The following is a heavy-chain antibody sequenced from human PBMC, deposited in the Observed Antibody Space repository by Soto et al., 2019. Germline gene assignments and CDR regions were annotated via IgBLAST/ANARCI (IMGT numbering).Heavy chain of an antibody. CDR2: ISGYNGNT. CDR3: ARVPPNIVVVPAASDYYYYVMDV. D-gene: IGHD2-2*01. J-gene: IGHJ6*02. Sequence: ASVKVSCKASGYTSTSHGISWVRQAPGQGLEWMGWISGYNGNTNYAQKLQGRVTMTTDTSTSTAYMELRSLRSDDTAVYYCARVPPNIVVVPAASDYYYYVMDVWGQGTTVTVSS. CDR1: GYTSTSHG. V-gene: IGHV1-18*01.